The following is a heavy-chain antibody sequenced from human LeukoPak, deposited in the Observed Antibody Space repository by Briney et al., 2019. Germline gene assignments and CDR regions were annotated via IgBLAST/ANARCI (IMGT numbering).Heavy chain of an antibody. CDR1: GFTFSSYG. J-gene: IGHJ4*02. V-gene: IGHV3-30*02. Sequence: GGSLRLSCAASGFTFSSYGMHWVRQAPGKGLEWVAFIRYDGSNKYYADSVKGRFTISRDNSKNTLYLQMNSLRAEDTAVYYCARDSSSWIYSGYEGGPDHWGQGTLVTVSS. CDR2: IRYDGSNK. D-gene: IGHD5-12*01. CDR3: ARDSSSWIYSGYEGGPDH.